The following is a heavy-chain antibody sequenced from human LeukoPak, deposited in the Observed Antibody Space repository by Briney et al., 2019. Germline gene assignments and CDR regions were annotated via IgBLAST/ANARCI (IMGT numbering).Heavy chain of an antibody. D-gene: IGHD3-16*01. CDR3: ARKGVSDLYYFDS. V-gene: IGHV4-59*01. Sequence: SETLSLTCTVSGGSISSYCWSWIRQPPGKGLEWIEYIYYSGSTNYNPSLKSRVTISADTSKNQFSLKLSSVTAADTAVYYCARKGVSDLYYFDSWGQGTLVTVSS. CDR2: IYYSGST. CDR1: GGSISSYC. J-gene: IGHJ4*02.